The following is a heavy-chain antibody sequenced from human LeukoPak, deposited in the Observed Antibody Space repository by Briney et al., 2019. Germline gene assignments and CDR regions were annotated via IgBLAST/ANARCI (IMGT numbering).Heavy chain of an antibody. J-gene: IGHJ4*02. D-gene: IGHD1-26*01. V-gene: IGHV4-34*01. CDR2: INHSGST. Sequence: SETLSLTCAVYGGSFSGYYWSWIRQPPGKGLEWIGEINHSGSTNCNPSLKSRVTISVDTSKNQFSLKLSSVTAADTAVYYCARAPRRGSPIGLDYWGQGTLVTVSS. CDR1: GGSFSGYY. CDR3: ARAPRRGSPIGLDY.